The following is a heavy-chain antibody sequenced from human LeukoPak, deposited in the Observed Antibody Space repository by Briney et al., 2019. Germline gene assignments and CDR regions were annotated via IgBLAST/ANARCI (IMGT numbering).Heavy chain of an antibody. CDR1: GGSYSGYY. CDR3: ARDPGDCGGDCYSPPRAFDI. J-gene: IGHJ3*02. CDR2: INHRGST. V-gene: IGHV4-34*01. D-gene: IGHD2-21*02. Sequence: SETLSLTCAVYGGSYSGYYWSWIRQPPGKGLEWIGEINHRGSTNYNPSPKSRVTISVDTSKNQFSLKLSSVTAADTAVYYCARDPGDCGGDCYSPPRAFDIWGQGTMVTVSS.